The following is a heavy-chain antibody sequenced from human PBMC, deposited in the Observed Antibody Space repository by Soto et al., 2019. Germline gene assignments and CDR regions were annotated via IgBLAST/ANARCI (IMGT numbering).Heavy chain of an antibody. CDR2: IHLGGTT. V-gene: IGHV4-4*02. CDR3: ARGDNWRLDL. D-gene: IGHD1-20*01. J-gene: IGHJ5*02. CDR1: GDSITSSAW. Sequence: QVQLQESGPGLVKPSGTLSLTCAVSGDSITSSAWWSCVRQPPGKGLEWIGEIHLGGTTNYNPSLXXRVTISVDKSKNQFSLILNSVTAADTAIYDCARGDNWRLDLWGQGTLVTVSS.